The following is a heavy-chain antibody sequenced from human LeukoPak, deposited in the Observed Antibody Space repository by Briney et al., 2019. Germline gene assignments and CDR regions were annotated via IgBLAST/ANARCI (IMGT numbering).Heavy chain of an antibody. CDR3: ARPSSSGWYHRPQSGHYFDY. CDR2: ISAYNGNT. V-gene: IGHV1-18*01. Sequence: ASVKVSCKASGYTFTSYGISWVRQAPGQGLEWMGWISAYNGNTNYAQKLQGRVTTTTDTSTSTAYMELRSLRSDDTAVYYCARPSSSGWYHRPQSGHYFDYWGQGTLVTVSS. CDR1: GYTFTSYG. D-gene: IGHD6-19*01. J-gene: IGHJ4*02.